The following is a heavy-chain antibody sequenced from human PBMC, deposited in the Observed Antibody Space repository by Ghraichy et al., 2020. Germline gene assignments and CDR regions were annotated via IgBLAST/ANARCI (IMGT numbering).Heavy chain of an antibody. J-gene: IGHJ4*02. CDR2: IKSKTDGGTT. Sequence: GGSLRLSCAASGFTFSNAWMSWVRQAPGKGLEWVGRIKSKTDGGTTDYAAPVKGRFTISRDDSKNTLYLQMNSLKTEDTAVYYCTTEAATVTTLFDYWGQGTLVTVSS. CDR3: TTEAATVTTLFDY. CDR1: GFTFSNAW. V-gene: IGHV3-15*01. D-gene: IGHD4-17*01.